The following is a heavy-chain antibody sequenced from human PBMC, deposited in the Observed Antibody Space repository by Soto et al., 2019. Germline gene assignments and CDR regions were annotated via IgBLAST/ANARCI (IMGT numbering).Heavy chain of an antibody. V-gene: IGHV3-15*02. CDR2: VKSSSDGGAI. J-gene: IGHJ4*02. CDR1: GFTFSSAW. CDR3: TDFAR. Sequence: EVQLVESGGALVKPGGSLRLSCVSSGFTFSSAWMSWVRQAPGKGLEWVARVKSSSDGGAIHYAAPVKGRFTISRDDAGGMLYLQMNGLKNEDSAVYYCTDFARWGQGTSVTASS. D-gene: IGHD6-6*01.